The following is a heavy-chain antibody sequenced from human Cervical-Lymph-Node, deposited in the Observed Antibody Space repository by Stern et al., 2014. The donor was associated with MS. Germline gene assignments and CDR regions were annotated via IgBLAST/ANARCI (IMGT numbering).Heavy chain of an antibody. CDR2: IYPYDSVT. Sequence: EVQLVESGAEVKKPGESLKISCKLSGYSFTIYYIHWVRQMPGQGLHWMGVIYPYDSVTTYSPSFKGKATISADKSITTAYLQWSGLRASDTAMYYCARHVQGFDYWGQGTLVTVSS. CDR1: GYSFTIYY. V-gene: IGHV5-51*01. J-gene: IGHJ4*02. CDR3: ARHVQGFDY.